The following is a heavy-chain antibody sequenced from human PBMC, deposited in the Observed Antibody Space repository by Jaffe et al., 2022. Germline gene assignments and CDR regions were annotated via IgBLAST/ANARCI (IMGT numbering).Heavy chain of an antibody. CDR1: GYTFTSYY. D-gene: IGHD3-22*01. J-gene: IGHJ5*02. V-gene: IGHV1-46*01. CDR3: ARDTPTMIVPRRNSNWFDP. Sequence: QVQLVQSGAEVKKPGASVKVSCKASGYTFTSYYMHWVRQAPGQGLEWMGIINPSGGSTSYAQKFQGRVTMTRDTSTSTVYMELSSLRSEDTAVYYCARDTPTMIVPRRNSNWFDPWGQGTLVTVSS. CDR2: INPSGGST.